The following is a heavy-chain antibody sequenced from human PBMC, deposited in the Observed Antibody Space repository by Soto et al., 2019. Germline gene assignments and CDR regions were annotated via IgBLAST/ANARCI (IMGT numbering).Heavy chain of an antibody. CDR3: AASTPTPTGTTRFDP. D-gene: IGHD1-7*01. CDR2: IIPIFGTA. Sequence: QVQLVQSGADVKKPGSSVKVSCKASGGTFSSYAISWVRKAPGQGLEWMGGIIPIFGTANYAQKFQGRVTITADESTSTAYMELSSLRSEDTAVYYCAASTPTPTGTTRFDPWGQGTLVTVSS. CDR1: GGTFSSYA. J-gene: IGHJ5*02. V-gene: IGHV1-69*01.